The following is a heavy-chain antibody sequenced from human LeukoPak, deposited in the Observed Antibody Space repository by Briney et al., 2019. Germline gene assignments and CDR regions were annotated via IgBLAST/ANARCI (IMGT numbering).Heavy chain of an antibody. J-gene: IGHJ4*02. V-gene: IGHV3-21*01. CDR1: GFTFSSYS. CDR3: ARAEVEMATIFFDY. CDR2: ISSSSSYI. Sequence: GGSLRLSCAASGFTFSSYSMNSVRQAPGKGLEWVSSISSSSSYIYYADSVKGRFTISRDNAKSSLYLQMNSLRAEDTAVYYCARAEVEMATIFFDYWGQGTLVTVSS. D-gene: IGHD5-24*01.